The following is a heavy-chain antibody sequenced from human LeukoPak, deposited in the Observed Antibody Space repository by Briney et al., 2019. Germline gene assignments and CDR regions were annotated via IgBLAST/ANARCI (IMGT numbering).Heavy chain of an antibody. Sequence: KPGGSLRLSCAASGFTFSSYAMSRVRQAPGKGLEWIGRIYTSGSTNYNPSLKSRVTMSVDTSKNQFSLKLSSVTAADTAVYYCARGDFWSASPYWGQGTLVTVSS. V-gene: IGHV4-59*10. CDR1: GFTFSSYA. J-gene: IGHJ4*02. CDR2: IYTSGST. D-gene: IGHD3-3*01. CDR3: ARGDFWSASPY.